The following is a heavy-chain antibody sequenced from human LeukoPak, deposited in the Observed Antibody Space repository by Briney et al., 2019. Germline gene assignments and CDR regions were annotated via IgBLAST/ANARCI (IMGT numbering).Heavy chain of an antibody. J-gene: IGHJ6*03. CDR3: AGYIRNGHYYMDV. Sequence: PSETLSLTCSVSGGSFDSNYWSWIRQPPGKGLEWIGYIYTSGSTNFNPSLRSRVTMSIDTSKNQFSLKLYSVTAADTAVYYCAGYIRNGHYYMDVWGKGTTVIVSS. CDR1: GGSFDSNY. V-gene: IGHV4-4*09. CDR2: IYTSGST. D-gene: IGHD5-24*01.